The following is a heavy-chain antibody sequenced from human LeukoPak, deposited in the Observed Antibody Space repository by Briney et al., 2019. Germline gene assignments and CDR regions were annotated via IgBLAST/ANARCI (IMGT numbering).Heavy chain of an antibody. Sequence: ASVKVSCKASGYTFTSYGISWVRQAPGQGLEWMGCFSAYNGNTHCAHNLQGRVTMTTDTSTRTAYMALRSLTSDDAAAYYVARLIKIVGATSNWFDPWGQGTLVTVSS. D-gene: IGHD1-26*01. CDR2: FSAYNGNT. V-gene: IGHV1-18*01. CDR1: GYTFTSYG. CDR3: ARLIKIVGATSNWFDP. J-gene: IGHJ5*02.